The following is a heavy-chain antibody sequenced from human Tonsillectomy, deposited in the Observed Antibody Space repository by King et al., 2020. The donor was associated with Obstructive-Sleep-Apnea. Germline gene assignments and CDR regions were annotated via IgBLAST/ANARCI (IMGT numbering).Heavy chain of an antibody. CDR2: ISGSADST. V-gene: IGHV3-23*04. Sequence: VQLVESGGGLVQPGGSLRLSCAASGFTFSSFVMNWVRQAPGKGLEWVSGISGSADSTYYADYVKGRFTISRDNSKNTLYLQMNSLRAEDTALYYCARSYDFWSGPHDWGQGTLVTVSS. J-gene: IGHJ4*02. CDR3: ARSYDFWSGPHD. CDR1: GFTFSSFV. D-gene: IGHD3-3*01.